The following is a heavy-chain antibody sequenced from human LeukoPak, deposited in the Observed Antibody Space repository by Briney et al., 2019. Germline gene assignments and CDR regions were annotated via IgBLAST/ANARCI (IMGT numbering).Heavy chain of an antibody. J-gene: IGHJ6*03. CDR2: IYYSGST. D-gene: IGHD6-6*01. CDR1: GGSVNSGGYY. V-gene: IGHV4-61*08. Sequence: PSETLSLTCVVSGGSVNSGGYYWSWIRQPPGKGLEWIGYIYYSGSTKYNPSLKSRVTISVDTSKNQFSLRLSSVTAADTAVYYCARDWGVSARPGYVDVWGKGTTVTVSS. CDR3: ARDWGVSARPGYVDV.